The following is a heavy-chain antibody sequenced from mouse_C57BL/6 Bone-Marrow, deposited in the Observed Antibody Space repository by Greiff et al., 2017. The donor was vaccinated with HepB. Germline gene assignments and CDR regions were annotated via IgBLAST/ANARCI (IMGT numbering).Heavy chain of an antibody. CDR2: IWSGGST. J-gene: IGHJ4*01. CDR1: GFSLTSYG. Sequence: VKLVESGPGLVQPSQSLSITCTVSGFSLTSYGVHWVRQSPGKGLEWLGVIWSGGSTDYNAAFISRLSISKDNSKSQVFFKMNSLQADDTAIYYCARTNYYGSSYAMDYWGQGTSVTVSS. V-gene: IGHV2-2*01. CDR3: ARTNYYGSSYAMDY. D-gene: IGHD1-1*01.